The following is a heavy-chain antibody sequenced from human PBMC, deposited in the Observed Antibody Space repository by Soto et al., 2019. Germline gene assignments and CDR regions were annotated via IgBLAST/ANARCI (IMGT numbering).Heavy chain of an antibody. CDR3: ARSLLDEYSSSWRSASYGMDV. Sequence: QVQLVQSGAEVKKPGASVKVSCKASGFTFSAYYIYWVRQAPGQGLEWIGWINPNSGGTNNAQKFQGRVTMTRDTSTRTVYMELSALISEDTAVYYCARSLLDEYSSSWRSASYGMDVWGQGTTVTVSS. V-gene: IGHV1-2*02. D-gene: IGHD6-13*01. CDR1: GFTFSAYY. J-gene: IGHJ6*02. CDR2: INPNSGGT.